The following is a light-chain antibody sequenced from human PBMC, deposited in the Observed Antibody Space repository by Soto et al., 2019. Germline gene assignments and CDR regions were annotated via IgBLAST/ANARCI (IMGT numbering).Light chain of an antibody. CDR1: QSVSSSS. J-gene: IGKJ2*01. Sequence: LTQSPGTLSLSAVDRATLSCRASQSVSSSSFAWYQQKPGQAPRLLIFGTSARATGIPDRFRGSGSGTEFTLTITSLEPEDFAVYYCQQYGNSRFTFGRGTKLEI. CDR3: QQYGNSRFT. CDR2: GTS. V-gene: IGKV3-20*01.